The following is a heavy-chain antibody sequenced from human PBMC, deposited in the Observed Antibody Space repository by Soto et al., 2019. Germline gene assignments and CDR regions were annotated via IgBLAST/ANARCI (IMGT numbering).Heavy chain of an antibody. CDR3: ARDRTERYCSGGSCLDYYYYGMDV. CDR2: IYYSGST. Sequence: SETLSLTCTVSGCSISSGDYYWSWIRQPPGKGLEWIGYIYYSGSTYYNPSLKSRVTISVDTSKNQFSLKLSSVTAADTAVYYCARDRTERYCSGGSCLDYYYYGMDVWGQGTTVTVSS. D-gene: IGHD2-15*01. CDR1: GCSISSGDYY. J-gene: IGHJ6*02. V-gene: IGHV4-30-4*01.